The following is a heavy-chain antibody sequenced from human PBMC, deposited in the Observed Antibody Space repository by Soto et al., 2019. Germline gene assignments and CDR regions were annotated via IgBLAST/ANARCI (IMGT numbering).Heavy chain of an antibody. CDR3: ARPASGGSRDAFDV. D-gene: IGHD2-15*01. Sequence: GESLKISCKASGYKFTTFWLNWVRQTPGKGLEWLGRIDPTDSFANYSPPFEGHVTISVDRSISTAYLQWNSLQASDTAIYYCARPASGGSRDAFDVWGQGTAVTVSS. J-gene: IGHJ3*01. CDR1: GYKFTTFW. CDR2: IDPTDSFA. V-gene: IGHV5-10-1*01.